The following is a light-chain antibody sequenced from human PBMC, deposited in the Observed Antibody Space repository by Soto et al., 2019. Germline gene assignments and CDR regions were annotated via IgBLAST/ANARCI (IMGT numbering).Light chain of an antibody. CDR3: QQYKTYST. CDR2: KAS. CDR1: QTISTS. V-gene: IGKV1-5*03. J-gene: IGKJ1*01. Sequence: EIHRTDSPSTLSASVVDRVTITFLATQTISTSLAWYQQIPGRAPKLLIYKASILDTGVPSRFSGSGSGTEFTLTISSLQPDDFATYYCQQYKTYSTFGQGTKVDIK.